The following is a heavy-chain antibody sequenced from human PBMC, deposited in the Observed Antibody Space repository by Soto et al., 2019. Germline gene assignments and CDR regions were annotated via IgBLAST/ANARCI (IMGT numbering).Heavy chain of an antibody. D-gene: IGHD2-8*02. CDR3: AKATATGGGAFDI. Sequence: GGSLRLSCEASGFICSSYDMSWVPQAPGKGLEWVSTILVGGSTHYEDSVKGRFTISRDRSKNTVYLEMNSLTAGDTAVYYCAKATATGGGAFDICGQGTMVTVSS. CDR2: ILVGGST. CDR1: GFICSSYD. V-gene: IGHV3-23*01. J-gene: IGHJ3*02.